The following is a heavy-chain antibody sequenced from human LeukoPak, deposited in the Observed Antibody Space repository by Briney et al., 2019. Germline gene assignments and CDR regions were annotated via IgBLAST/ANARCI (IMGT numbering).Heavy chain of an antibody. CDR3: ARDLRQWLVPNGYYGMDV. V-gene: IGHV1-18*01. D-gene: IGHD6-19*01. J-gene: IGHJ6*02. Sequence: ASVKVSCKASGYTFTKYGIIWARLAPGQGLEWMGWISAGNGNTNYAQKLQGRVTMTTDTSTSTAYMELSSLRSEDTAVYYCARDLRQWLVPNGYYGMDVWGQGTTVTVSS. CDR1: GYTFTKYG. CDR2: ISAGNGNT.